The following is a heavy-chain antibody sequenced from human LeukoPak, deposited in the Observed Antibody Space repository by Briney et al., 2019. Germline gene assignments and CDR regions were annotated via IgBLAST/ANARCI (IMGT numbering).Heavy chain of an antibody. CDR1: GFTFSSYS. CDR2: ISSSSSYI. D-gene: IGHD6-13*01. CDR3: ARDGDQLWYSSSWYWFDP. Sequence: GGSLRLSCAASGFTFSSYSMNWVRQAPGKGLEWVSSISSSSSYIYYADSVKGRFTISRDNAKNSLYLQMNSLRAEDTAVYYCARDGDQLWYSSSWYWFDPWGQGTLVTVSS. V-gene: IGHV3-21*01. J-gene: IGHJ5*02.